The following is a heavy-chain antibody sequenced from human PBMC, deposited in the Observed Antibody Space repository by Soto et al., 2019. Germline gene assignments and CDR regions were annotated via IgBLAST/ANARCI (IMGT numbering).Heavy chain of an antibody. Sequence: EVQLLESGGGLVQPGGSLRLSCAASGFTFGTYVMSWVRQSPEKGLEWVSTITGSSDRTYYADFVKGRFTISRDNSQDILYLQMSSMSAEDTALYYCARDMVAAGGAFDSWGQGNLVNVSS. D-gene: IGHD3-16*01. CDR1: GFTFGTYV. J-gene: IGHJ4*02. V-gene: IGHV3-23*01. CDR3: ARDMVAAGGAFDS. CDR2: ITGSSDRT.